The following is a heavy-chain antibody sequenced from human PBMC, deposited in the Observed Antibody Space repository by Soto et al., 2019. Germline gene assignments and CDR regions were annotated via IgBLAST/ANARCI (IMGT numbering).Heavy chain of an antibody. J-gene: IGHJ6*02. V-gene: IGHV3-23*01. CDR1: GFTFSSYA. CDR3: AKSPDRGYGDYYYYYGMDV. D-gene: IGHD4-17*01. Sequence: SGGSLRLSCAASGFTFSSYAMSWVRQAPGKGLEWVSAISGSGGSTYYADSVKGRFTISRDNSKNTLYLQMNSLRAEDTAVYYCAKSPDRGYGDYYYYYGMDVWGQGTTVTVSS. CDR2: ISGSGGST.